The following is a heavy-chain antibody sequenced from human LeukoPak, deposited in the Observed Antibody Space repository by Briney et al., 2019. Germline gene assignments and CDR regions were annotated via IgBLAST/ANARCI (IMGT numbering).Heavy chain of an antibody. CDR1: GGSISSYY. Sequence: PSETLSLTCTVSGGSISSYYWSWIRQPPGKGLEWIGYIYYSGSTYYNPSLKSRVTISVDTSKNQFSLKLSSVTAADTAVYYCARSYYYDSSHTVDYWGQGTLVTVSS. V-gene: IGHV4-59*12. CDR2: IYYSGST. D-gene: IGHD3-22*01. J-gene: IGHJ4*02. CDR3: ARSYYYDSSHTVDY.